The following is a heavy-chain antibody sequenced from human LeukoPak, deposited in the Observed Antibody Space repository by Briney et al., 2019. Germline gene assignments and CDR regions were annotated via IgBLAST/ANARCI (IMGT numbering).Heavy chain of an antibody. Sequence: ASVKVSCKASGYTFTSYDINWVRQATGQGLEWMGWMNPNSGNTGYAQKFQGRVTMTRNTSISTAYMELSSLRSEDTAVYYCARVSRDYYDSRGFYSPPPAFDYWGQGTLVTVSS. V-gene: IGHV1-8*01. J-gene: IGHJ4*02. CDR3: ARVSRDYYDSRGFYSPPPAFDY. D-gene: IGHD3-22*01. CDR1: GYTFTSYD. CDR2: MNPNSGNT.